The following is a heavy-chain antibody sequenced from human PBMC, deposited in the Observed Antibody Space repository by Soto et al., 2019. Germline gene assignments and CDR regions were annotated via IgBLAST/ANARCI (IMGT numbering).Heavy chain of an antibody. Sequence: EVQLLESGGGLVHPGGSLRLSCAASGFTFSSYSMSWVRQAPGKELEWGSAISGSGGSTYYADSVKGRFTISRDNSKNTLYRQMNSLRAEDTAVYYCAKDLGIVVVISSWDYWGQGTLVTVSS. CDR1: GFTFSSYS. CDR3: AKDLGIVVVISSWDY. V-gene: IGHV3-23*01. J-gene: IGHJ4*02. CDR2: ISGSGGST. D-gene: IGHD3-22*01.